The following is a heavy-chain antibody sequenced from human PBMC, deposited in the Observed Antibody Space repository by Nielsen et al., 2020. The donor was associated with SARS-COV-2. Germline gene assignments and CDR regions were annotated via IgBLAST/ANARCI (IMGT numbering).Heavy chain of an antibody. V-gene: IGHV1-3*01. D-gene: IGHD2-2*01. J-gene: IGHJ4*02. CDR1: GYTFTSYA. Sequence: ASVKVSCKASGYTFTSYAMHWVRQAPGQRLEWMGWINAGNGNTKYSQKFQGRVTITRDTSASTAYMELSSLRSEDTAVYYCARGYCSSTSCPIFDYWGQGTLVTVSS. CDR3: ARGYCSSTSCPIFDY. CDR2: INAGNGNT.